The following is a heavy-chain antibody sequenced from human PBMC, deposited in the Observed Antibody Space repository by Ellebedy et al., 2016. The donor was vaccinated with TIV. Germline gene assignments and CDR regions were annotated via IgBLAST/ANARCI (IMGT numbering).Heavy chain of an antibody. Sequence: GGSLRLXXAASGFTFSSYWMSWVRQAPGRGPEWVANIKEDGSGWYYDDSVRGRFTISRDHAKKSLYLQMHGLRVEDTAIYYCAAGYANDRVGALDDWGQGTRVTVSS. J-gene: IGHJ3*01. V-gene: IGHV3-7*02. CDR1: GFTFSSYW. CDR2: IKEDGSGW. D-gene: IGHD2-2*01. CDR3: AAGYANDRVGALDD.